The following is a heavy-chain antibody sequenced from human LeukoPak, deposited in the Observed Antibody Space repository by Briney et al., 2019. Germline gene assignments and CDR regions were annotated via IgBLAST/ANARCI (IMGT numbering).Heavy chain of an antibody. Sequence: ALVKVSCKVSGYTLTELSMHWVRQAPGKGLEWMGGFDPEDGETIYAQKFQGRVTVTEDTSTDTAYMELSSLRSEDTAVYYCATAVAVAGTGFDYWGQGTLVTVSS. V-gene: IGHV1-24*01. D-gene: IGHD6-19*01. CDR3: ATAVAVAGTGFDY. CDR2: FDPEDGET. CDR1: GYTLTELS. J-gene: IGHJ4*02.